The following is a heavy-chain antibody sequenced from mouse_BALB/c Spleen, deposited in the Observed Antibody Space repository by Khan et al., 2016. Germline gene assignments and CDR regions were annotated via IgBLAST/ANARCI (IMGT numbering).Heavy chain of an antibody. Sequence: EVQLQESGPDLVKPSQSLSLTCTVTGYSITSGYSWHWILQFPGNKLEWMGYIHYSGSTNYNPSLKSRISITRDTSKNQFFLQLNSVTTEDTATYYCARFDGYDWYFDVWGAGTTVTVSS. CDR3: ARFDGYDWYFDV. V-gene: IGHV3-1*02. J-gene: IGHJ1*01. CDR2: IHYSGST. CDR1: GYSITSGYS. D-gene: IGHD2-3*01.